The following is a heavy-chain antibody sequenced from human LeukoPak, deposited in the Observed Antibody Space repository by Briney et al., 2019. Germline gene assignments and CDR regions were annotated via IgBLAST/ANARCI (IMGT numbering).Heavy chain of an antibody. J-gene: IGHJ4*02. CDR1: GGSISGYY. D-gene: IGHD6-19*01. Sequence: SATLSLTCTVSGGSISGYYWCWIRQPPGKGLEWIGYIYYSENTNYNPSLKSRVTISLDTSKNQFSLKLSSVTTADTAVYFCTRRVAVAGTPKASVDYWGQGILVTVSS. CDR3: TRRVAVAGTPKASVDY. CDR2: IYYSENT. V-gene: IGHV4-59*08.